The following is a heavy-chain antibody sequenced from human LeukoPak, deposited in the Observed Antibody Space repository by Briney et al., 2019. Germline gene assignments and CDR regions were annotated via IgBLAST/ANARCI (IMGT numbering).Heavy chain of an antibody. V-gene: IGHV3-21*01. CDR2: ISSSSSYI. Sequence: GGSLRLSCAASGFTFSSYSMNWVRQAPGKGLEWVSSISSSSSYIYYADSVKGRFTISRDNAKNSLYLQMNSLGAEDTAVYYCARHGPNDYGGNWDWYFDLWGRGTLVTVSS. J-gene: IGHJ2*01. D-gene: IGHD4-23*01. CDR1: GFTFSSYS. CDR3: ARHGPNDYGGNWDWYFDL.